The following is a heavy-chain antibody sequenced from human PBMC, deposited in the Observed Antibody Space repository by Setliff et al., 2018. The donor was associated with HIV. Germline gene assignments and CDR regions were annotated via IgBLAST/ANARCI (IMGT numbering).Heavy chain of an antibody. Sequence: PSETLSLTCAVYGGSFSGYYWSWIRQPPGKGLEWIGEINHSGSTNYNPSLKSRVTISVDTSKNQFSLKLSSVTAADTAVYYCARAPQYSSSWFYYYNYMDVWGKGTTVTVSS. CDR2: INHSGST. V-gene: IGHV4-34*01. D-gene: IGHD6-13*01. J-gene: IGHJ6*03. CDR1: GGSFSGYY. CDR3: ARAPQYSSSWFYYYNYMDV.